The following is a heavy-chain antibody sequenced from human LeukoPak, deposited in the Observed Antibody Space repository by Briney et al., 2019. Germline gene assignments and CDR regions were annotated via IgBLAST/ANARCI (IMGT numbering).Heavy chain of an antibody. CDR1: GYSISSGYY. CDR3: AVAPPNDAFDI. Sequence: SETLSLTCAVSGYSISSGYYWGWIRQPPGKGREWIGSIYHSGGTYYNPSLKSRVTISVDTSKNQFSLKLSSVTAADTAVYYCAVAPPNDAFDIWGQGTMVTVSS. J-gene: IGHJ3*02. V-gene: IGHV4-38-2*01. CDR2: IYHSGGT.